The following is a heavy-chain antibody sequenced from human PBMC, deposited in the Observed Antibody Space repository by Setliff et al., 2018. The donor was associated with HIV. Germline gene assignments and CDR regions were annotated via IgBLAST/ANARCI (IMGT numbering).Heavy chain of an antibody. CDR2: INPSDGSA. J-gene: IGHJ4*02. CDR1: GYTFTSCF. Sequence: ASVKVSCKASGYTFTSCFLHWVRQAPGQGLEYMGIINPSDGSADYVEKFQDRVTITRDTSTSTVYMEMSSLRSEDTAIYYCAKEYHTAATGTRVANYFDYWGQGTLVTVAS. CDR3: AKEYHTAATGTRVANYFDY. V-gene: IGHV1-46*01. D-gene: IGHD6-13*01.